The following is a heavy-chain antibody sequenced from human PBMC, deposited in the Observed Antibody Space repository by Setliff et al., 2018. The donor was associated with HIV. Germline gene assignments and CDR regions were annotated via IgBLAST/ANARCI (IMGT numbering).Heavy chain of an antibody. CDR3: ARRAYCSSTTCFDN. J-gene: IGHJ4*02. Sequence: GGSLRLSCAASGFTFSSYAMSWVRQAPGKGLEWASTISGSGGSTYYADSVKGRFTISRDNSKNTLYLQMNSLRAEDTAVYYCARRAYCSSTTCFDNWGQGTLVTVSS. CDR2: ISGSGGST. V-gene: IGHV3-23*01. D-gene: IGHD2-2*01. CDR1: GFTFSSYA.